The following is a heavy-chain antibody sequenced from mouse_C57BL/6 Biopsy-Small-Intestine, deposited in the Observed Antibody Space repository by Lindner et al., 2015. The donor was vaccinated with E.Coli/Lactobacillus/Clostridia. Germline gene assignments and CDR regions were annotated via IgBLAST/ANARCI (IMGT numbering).Heavy chain of an antibody. CDR2: IYPRSGNT. D-gene: IGHD2-2*01. J-gene: IGHJ2*01. Sequence: VQLQESGAELARPGASVKLSCKASGYTFTSYGISWMKQRTGQGLEWIGEIYPRSGNTYYNEKFKGKAALTADKSSSTAYMELRSLTSEDSAVYFCARDYYGYDGDYWGQGTTLTVSS. CDR3: ARDYYGYDGDY. V-gene: IGHV1-81*01. CDR1: GYTFTSYG.